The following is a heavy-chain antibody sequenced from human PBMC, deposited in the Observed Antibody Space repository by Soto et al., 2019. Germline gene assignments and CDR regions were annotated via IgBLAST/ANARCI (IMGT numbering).Heavy chain of an antibody. CDR1: GFTFSDYY. Sequence: QVQLVESGGGLVKPGGSLRLSCAASGFTFSDYYMSWFRQAPGKGLEWVSHISRSGSNIFYADSVKGRFTISRDNAKDSLYLQINSLRAGDTAVYYCARDHIYFSNARRYNDYYYSCMDVWGKGTTVTVSS. V-gene: IGHV3-11*01. CDR3: ARDHIYFSNARRYNDYYYSCMDV. CDR2: ISRSGSNI. D-gene: IGHD3-9*01. J-gene: IGHJ6*03.